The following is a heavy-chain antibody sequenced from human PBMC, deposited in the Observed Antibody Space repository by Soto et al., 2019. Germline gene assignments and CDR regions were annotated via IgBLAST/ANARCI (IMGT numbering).Heavy chain of an antibody. J-gene: IGHJ4*02. Sequence: QVQLVQSGAEVKKPGASVKVSCKASGYTFTSYGFSWVRQAPGQGLEWMGWISANNGNTKNAQKLQGRVTMTTDTSTSPAYMELRILRSDDTAVYYCARDRGSYALDYWGQGTLVTVSS. CDR3: ARDRGSYALDY. V-gene: IGHV1-18*01. CDR2: ISANNGNT. CDR1: GYTFTSYG. D-gene: IGHD1-26*01.